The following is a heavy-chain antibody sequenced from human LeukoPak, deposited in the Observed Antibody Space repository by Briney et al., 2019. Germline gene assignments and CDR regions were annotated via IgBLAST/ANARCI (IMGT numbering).Heavy chain of an antibody. CDR3: ARSQNYYGSGDY. Sequence: PSETLSLTCTVSGGSISSYYWSWIRQPPGKGLEWIGHIYYSGSTSYNPSLEGRVTILVDTSRNHFSVKLSSVTAADTAVYYCARSQNYYGSGDYWSQGTLVTVS. V-gene: IGHV4-59*01. J-gene: IGHJ4*02. CDR1: GGSISSYY. CDR2: IYYSGST. D-gene: IGHD3-10*01.